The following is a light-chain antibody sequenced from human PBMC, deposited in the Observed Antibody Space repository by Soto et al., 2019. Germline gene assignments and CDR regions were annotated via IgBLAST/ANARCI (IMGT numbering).Light chain of an antibody. Sequence: QSVLTQPPSASGTPGQRVTISCSGSSSNIGSNTVNWYQQLPGAAPKLLIYNDSQRPSGVPDRLSGSKSGTSASLAISGLQSEDEADYYCAAWDDSLNVVFGGGTKLTVL. J-gene: IGLJ2*01. CDR2: NDS. CDR1: SSNIGSNT. CDR3: AAWDDSLNVV. V-gene: IGLV1-44*01.